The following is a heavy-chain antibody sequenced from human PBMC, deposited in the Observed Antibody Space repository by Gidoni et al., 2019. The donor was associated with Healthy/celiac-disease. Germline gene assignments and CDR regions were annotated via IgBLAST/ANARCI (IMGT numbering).Heavy chain of an antibody. J-gene: IGHJ3*02. Sequence: GKGLEWVSAISGSGGSTYYADSVKGRFTISRDNSKNTLYLQMNSLRAEDTAVYYCAKDGARRVGAGPHAFDIWGQGTMVTVSS. CDR2: ISGSGGST. D-gene: IGHD1-26*01. CDR3: AKDGARRVGAGPHAFDI. V-gene: IGHV3-23*01.